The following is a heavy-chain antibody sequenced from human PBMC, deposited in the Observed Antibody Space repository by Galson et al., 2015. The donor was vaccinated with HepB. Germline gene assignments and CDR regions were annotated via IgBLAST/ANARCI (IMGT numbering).Heavy chain of an antibody. V-gene: IGHV6-1*01. J-gene: IGHJ4*02. CDR2: TYYRSKWYN. CDR1: GDSVSSNSAA. Sequence: CAISGDSVSSNSAAWNWIRQSPSGGLEWLGRTYYRSKWYNDYAVSVKSRITINPDTSKNQFSLQLNSVTPEDTAVYYCARGGGYCSGGSCPTTFDYWGQGTLVTVSS. CDR3: ARGGGYCSGGSCPTTFDY. D-gene: IGHD2-15*01.